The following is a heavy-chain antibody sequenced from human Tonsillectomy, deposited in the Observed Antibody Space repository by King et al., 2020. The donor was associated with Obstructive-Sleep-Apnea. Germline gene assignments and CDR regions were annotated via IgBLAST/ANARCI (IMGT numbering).Heavy chain of an antibody. CDR1: GGSISSYY. CDR3: ASGSFYWYFDL. J-gene: IGHJ2*01. CDR2: IYYSGST. Sequence: VQLQESGPGLVKPSETLSLTCTVSGGSISSYYWSWIRQPPGKGLEWIGYIYYSGSTNYNPSLKSRVTISVDTSKNQFSLTLSAVTAADTAVYYCASGSFYWYFDLWGRGTLVTVSS. D-gene: IGHD2-2*03. V-gene: IGHV4-59*01.